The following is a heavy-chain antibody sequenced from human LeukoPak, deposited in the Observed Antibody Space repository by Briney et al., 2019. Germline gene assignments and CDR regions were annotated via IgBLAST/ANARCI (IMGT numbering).Heavy chain of an antibody. CDR1: GCTFSSYA. Sequence: SVTVTFKCSGCTFSSYAIGWVRQHHGQGLEWMGGIMPIFDTANYAQKFQGRVTITTDESTSTAYMELSSLRSEDTAVYCCASEGSSGWYGVDYWGQGTLVTVSS. D-gene: IGHD6-19*01. CDR2: IMPIFDTA. J-gene: IGHJ4*02. CDR3: ASEGSSGWYGVDY. V-gene: IGHV1-69*05.